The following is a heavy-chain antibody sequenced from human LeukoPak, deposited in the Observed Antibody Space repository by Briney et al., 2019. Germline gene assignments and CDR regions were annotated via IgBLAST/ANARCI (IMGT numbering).Heavy chain of an antibody. CDR2: IFSNDEK. Sequence: ESGPTLVNPTETLTLTRTVSGFSLSNARMGVSWIRQPPGKALEWLAHIFSNDEKSYSTSLKSRLTISKDTSKSQVVLTMTNMDPVDTATHYCARMSDFWSGYYIHYWGQGTLVTVSS. D-gene: IGHD3-3*01. J-gene: IGHJ4*02. CDR1: GFSLSNARMG. CDR3: ARMSDFWSGYYIHY. V-gene: IGHV2-26*01.